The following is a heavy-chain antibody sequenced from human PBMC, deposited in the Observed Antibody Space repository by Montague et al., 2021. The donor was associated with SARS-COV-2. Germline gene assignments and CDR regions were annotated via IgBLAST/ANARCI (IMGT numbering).Heavy chain of an antibody. CDR3: AKRLDDYFDY. D-gene: IGHD1-1*01. Sequence: SLRLSCAASGFTFSFYAMSWVRQAPGKGLQWVSVIYSGGSSTYYADSVKGRLTISRDNSKNTLYLQMNSLRAEDTAVYYCAKRLDDYFDYWGQGTLVTVSS. CDR1: GFTFSFYA. J-gene: IGHJ4*02. CDR2: IYSGGSST. V-gene: IGHV3-23*03.